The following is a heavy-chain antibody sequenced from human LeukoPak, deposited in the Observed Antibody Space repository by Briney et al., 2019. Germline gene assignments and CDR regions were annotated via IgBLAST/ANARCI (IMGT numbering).Heavy chain of an antibody. Sequence: GGSLRLSCAASGFTFSSYAMSWVRQAPGKGLEWVSAISGSGGSTYYADSVEGRFTISRDNSKNTLYLQMNSLRAEDTAVYYSAKVSHYDSSGYYWSRAFDIWGQGTMVTVSS. CDR1: GFTFSSYA. CDR2: ISGSGGST. J-gene: IGHJ3*02. V-gene: IGHV3-23*01. D-gene: IGHD3-22*01. CDR3: AKVSHYDSSGYYWSRAFDI.